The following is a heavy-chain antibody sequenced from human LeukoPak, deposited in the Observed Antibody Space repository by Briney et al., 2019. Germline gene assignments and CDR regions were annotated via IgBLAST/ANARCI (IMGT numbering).Heavy chain of an antibody. D-gene: IGHD3-22*01. Sequence: GGSLRLSCTASGFTFNNYAMTWVRQAPGKGLEWVSAITGSGASTNYADSVKGRFTISRENSKNTIYLQMNSLRAEDTAMYYCAKRSSISSGYFDFWGRRTLVTVSS. CDR1: GFTFNNYA. CDR3: AKRSSISSGYFDF. J-gene: IGHJ4*02. CDR2: ITGSGAST. V-gene: IGHV3-23*01.